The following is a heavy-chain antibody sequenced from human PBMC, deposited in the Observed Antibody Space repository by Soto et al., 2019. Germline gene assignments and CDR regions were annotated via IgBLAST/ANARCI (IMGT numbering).Heavy chain of an antibody. Sequence: GGSLRLSCAASGFTFSSYSMNWVRQAPGKGLEWVSSISSSSSYIYYADSVKGRFTISRDNAKNSLYLQMNSLRAEDTAVYYCARDTVGDYGDNDDAFDIWGQGTMVPSPQ. D-gene: IGHD4-17*01. V-gene: IGHV3-21*01. J-gene: IGHJ3*02. CDR3: ARDTVGDYGDNDDAFDI. CDR1: GFTFSSYS. CDR2: ISSSSSYI.